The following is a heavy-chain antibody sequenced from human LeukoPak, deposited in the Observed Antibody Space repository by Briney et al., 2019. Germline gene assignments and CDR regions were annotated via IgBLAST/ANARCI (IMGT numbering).Heavy chain of an antibody. V-gene: IGHV3-9*01. CDR2: ISWNSGSI. Sequence: GGSLRLSCAASGFTFDDYAMHWVRQAPGKGLEWVSGISWNSGSIDYADSVKGRFTISRDNAKNSLYLQMSSLRAEDTALYYCAKARSDSSGFQHWGQGTLVTVSS. J-gene: IGHJ1*01. D-gene: IGHD3-22*01. CDR3: AKARSDSSGFQH. CDR1: GFTFDDYA.